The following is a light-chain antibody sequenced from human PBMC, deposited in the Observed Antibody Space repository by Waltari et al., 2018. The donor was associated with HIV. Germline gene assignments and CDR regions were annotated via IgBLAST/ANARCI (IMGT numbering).Light chain of an antibody. CDR3: QHYGGSPFT. CDR2: GAS. V-gene: IGKV3-20*01. J-gene: IGKJ3*01. CDR1: QSVSSSY. Sequence: EIVLTQSPGTLSLSPGERATLSCRASQSVSSSYLAWYQQKPGQAPRLLIYGASSRVTGIPDRFSGSGSGTDFTLTISRLEPEDFAVYFCQHYGGSPFTFGPGTKVDVK.